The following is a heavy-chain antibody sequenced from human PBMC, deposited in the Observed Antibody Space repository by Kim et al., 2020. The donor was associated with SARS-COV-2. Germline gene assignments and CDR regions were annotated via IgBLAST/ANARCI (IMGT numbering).Heavy chain of an antibody. D-gene: IGHD3-3*01. Sequence: QKYQGRVTITADESTSTAYMELSSLRSEDTAVYYCARGRTIFGVVNYFDYWGQGTLVTVSS. CDR3: ARGRTIFGVVNYFDY. J-gene: IGHJ4*02. V-gene: IGHV1-69*01.